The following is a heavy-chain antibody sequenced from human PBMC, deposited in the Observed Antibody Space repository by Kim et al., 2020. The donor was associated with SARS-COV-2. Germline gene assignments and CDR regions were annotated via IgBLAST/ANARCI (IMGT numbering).Heavy chain of an antibody. CDR3: AKASRKITIFGVVPYYFDY. V-gene: IGHV3-23*01. CDR1: GFTFSSYA. Sequence: GGSLRLSCAASGFTFSSYAMSWVRQAPGKGLEWVSAISGSGGSTYYADSVKGRFTISRDNSKNTLYLQMNSLRAEDTAVYYCAKASRKITIFGVVPYYFDYWGQGTLVTVSS. D-gene: IGHD3-3*01. J-gene: IGHJ4*02. CDR2: ISGSGGST.